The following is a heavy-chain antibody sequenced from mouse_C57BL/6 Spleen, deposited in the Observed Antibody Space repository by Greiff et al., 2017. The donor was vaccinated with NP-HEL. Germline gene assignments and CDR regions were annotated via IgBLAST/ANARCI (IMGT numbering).Heavy chain of an antibody. CDR3: AREGYDSGFNY. CDR1: GYSITSGYY. CDR2: ISYDGSN. D-gene: IGHD2-2*01. Sequence: EVQLVESGPGLVKPSQSLSLTCSVTGYSITSGYYWNWIRQFPGNKLEWMGYISYDGSNNYNPSLKNRISITRDTSKNQFFLKLNSVTTEDTATYYCAREGYDSGFNYWGQGTTLTVSS. J-gene: IGHJ2*01. V-gene: IGHV3-6*01.